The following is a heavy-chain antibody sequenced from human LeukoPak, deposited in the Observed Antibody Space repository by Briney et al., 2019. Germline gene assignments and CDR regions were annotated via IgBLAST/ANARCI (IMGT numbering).Heavy chain of an antibody. D-gene: IGHD6-19*01. CDR2: ISYDGSNK. V-gene: IGHV3-30*04. Sequence: PGGSLRLSCAASGFTFSSNAMHWVRQAPGKGLEWVAVISYDGSNKYYADSVKGRFTISRDNSKNTLYLQMNSLRAEDTAVYYCARGDGVAGRGHHFDYWGQGTLVTVSS. CDR3: ARGDGVAGRGHHFDY. J-gene: IGHJ4*02. CDR1: GFTFSSNA.